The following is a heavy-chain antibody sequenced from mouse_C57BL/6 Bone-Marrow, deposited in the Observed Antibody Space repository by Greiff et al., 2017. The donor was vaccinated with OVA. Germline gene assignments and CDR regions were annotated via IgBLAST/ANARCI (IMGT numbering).Heavy chain of an antibody. CDR1: GYAFSSSW. CDR2: IYPGDGDN. Sequence: QVQLKQSGPELVKPGASVKISCKASGYAFSSSWMNWVKQRPGKGLEWIGRIYPGDGDNNYNGKFKGKATLTAAKSSSTAYMQLSILSSEDSAFYCCARWGWFVPVYYWGQGPAPTVSS. V-gene: IGHV1-82*01. CDR3: ARWGWFVPVYY. J-gene: IGHJ2*01. D-gene: IGHD2-3*01.